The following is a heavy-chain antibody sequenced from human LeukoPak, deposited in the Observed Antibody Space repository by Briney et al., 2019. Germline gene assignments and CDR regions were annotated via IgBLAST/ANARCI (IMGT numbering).Heavy chain of an antibody. CDR1: GFTFSNYA. CDR2: ISGSGDST. D-gene: IGHD2-2*01. V-gene: IGHV3-23*01. Sequence: SGGSLRLSCAASGFTFSNYALSWVRQAPGKGLEWVSAISGSGDSTYYADSVKGRFTISRDNSKNTLYLQMNSLRAEDTAVYYCAKGYCSSTSCYAPIPYWGQGTLVTVSS. J-gene: IGHJ4*02. CDR3: AKGYCSSTSCYAPIPY.